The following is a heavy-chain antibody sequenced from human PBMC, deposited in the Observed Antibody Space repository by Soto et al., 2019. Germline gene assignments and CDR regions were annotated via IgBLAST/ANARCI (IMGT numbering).Heavy chain of an antibody. Sequence: SVTVSCKASGGTFSRYAISWVRQAPGQGLEWMGGIIPIFGTANNEQKFQGRVTITADKTTSTAYMELSSLRSEDTAVYYCARQYSSSWNDPYYGMDVWGQGATVTVSS. D-gene: IGHD6-13*01. V-gene: IGHV1-69*06. CDR3: ARQYSSSWNDPYYGMDV. CDR2: IIPIFGTA. J-gene: IGHJ6*02. CDR1: GGTFSRYA.